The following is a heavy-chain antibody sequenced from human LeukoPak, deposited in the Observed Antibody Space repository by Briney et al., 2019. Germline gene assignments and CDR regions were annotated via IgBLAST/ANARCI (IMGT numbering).Heavy chain of an antibody. V-gene: IGHV1-8*03. D-gene: IGHD5-12*01. Sequence: ASVKVSCKASGYTFTSYYMHWVRQAPGQGLEWMGWMNPNSGNTGYAQKFQGRVTITRNTSISTAYMELSSLRSEDTAVYYCARGSWRGYDWGQGTMVTVTS. CDR3: ARGSWRGYD. CDR1: GYTFTSYY. CDR2: MNPNSGNT. J-gene: IGHJ3*01.